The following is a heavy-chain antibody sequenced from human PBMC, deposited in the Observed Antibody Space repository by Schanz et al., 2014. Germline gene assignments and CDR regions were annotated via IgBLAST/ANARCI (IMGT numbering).Heavy chain of an antibody. D-gene: IGHD1-26*01. J-gene: IGHJ4*02. Sequence: QVQLVQSGAEVKKPGASVKVSCKASGYTFTGYYMHWVRQAPGQGLEWMGRINPNSGGTNFAQNFQGRVTMTRDTSITTAYMELGRLRSDDTAVYYCAREDSRNYPKPLDYWGQGTLVTVSS. V-gene: IGHV1-2*06. CDR2: INPNSGGT. CDR3: AREDSRNYPKPLDY. CDR1: GYTFTGYY.